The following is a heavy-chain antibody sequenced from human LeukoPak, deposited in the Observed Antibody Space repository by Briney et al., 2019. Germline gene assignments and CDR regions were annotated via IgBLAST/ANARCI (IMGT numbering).Heavy chain of an antibody. CDR2: INPNSGGT. CDR3: ARSSGIQLWLYYFDY. J-gene: IGHJ4*02. CDR1: GYTFTGYY. D-gene: IGHD5-18*01. Sequence: ASVKVSCKASGYTFTGYYMHWVRQAPGQGLEWMGWINPNSGGTNYAQKFQGRVTMTRDTSISTAYMELSRLRSDDTAVYYCARSSGIQLWLYYFDYWGQGTLVTVSS. V-gene: IGHV1-2*02.